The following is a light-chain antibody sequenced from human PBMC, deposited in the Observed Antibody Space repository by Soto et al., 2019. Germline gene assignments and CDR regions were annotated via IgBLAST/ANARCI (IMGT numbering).Light chain of an antibody. CDR2: SNN. V-gene: IGLV1-44*01. J-gene: IGLJ1*01. CDR1: SSNIGSHT. Sequence: QSVLTQPPSASGTPGQRVTISCSGSSSNIGSHTVNWYQQLPGTAPKLLIYSNNQRPSGVPDRFSGSKSGTSASLAISGLQSEDEADYYCAAWGDSLNGYVFGTGTKVTVL. CDR3: AAWGDSLNGYV.